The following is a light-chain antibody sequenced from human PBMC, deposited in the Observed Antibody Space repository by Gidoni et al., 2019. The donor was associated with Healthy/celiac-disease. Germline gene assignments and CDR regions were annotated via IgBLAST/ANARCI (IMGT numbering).Light chain of an antibody. J-gene: IGLJ1*01. CDR1: SSDVGGYNY. CDR2: EVS. CDR3: SSYTSSSTLNV. V-gene: IGLV2-14*01. Sequence: QSALTQPSAMSGAPGPSITIPCTGTSSDVGGYNYVSWYQQHPGKAPKLMIYEVSNRPSGVSNRFSGSKSGNTASLTISGLQAEDEADYYCSSYTSSSTLNVFGTGTKVTVL.